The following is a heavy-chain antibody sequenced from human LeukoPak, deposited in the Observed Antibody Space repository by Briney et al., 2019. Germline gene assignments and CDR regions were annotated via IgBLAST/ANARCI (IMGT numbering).Heavy chain of an antibody. CDR2: IYYSGTT. D-gene: IGHD3-10*01. V-gene: IGHV4-61*01. Sequence: SETLSLTCTVSGGSVSSGSYYWSWIRQPPGKRLEWIGYIYYSGTTNYNPSLKSRVTISVDTSKTQFSLSLSSVTAADTAVYYCVRGFYDSGTYSGYFQHWGQGTLVTVSS. CDR1: GGSVSSGSYY. CDR3: VRGFYDSGTYSGYFQH. J-gene: IGHJ1*01.